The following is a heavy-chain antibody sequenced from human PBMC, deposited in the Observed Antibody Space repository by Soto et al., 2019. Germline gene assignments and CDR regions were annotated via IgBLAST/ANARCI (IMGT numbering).Heavy chain of an antibody. J-gene: IGHJ6*02. V-gene: IGHV3-74*03. CDR2: INNDGTDT. CDR1: GFTFSNYW. Sequence: EVQLVESGGGLVQPGGSLRLSCAASGFTFSNYWMYWVRQAPGKGLVWVSRINNDGTDTTHADSVKGRFAISRDNAENTLYLQMNSLRAEDTAVYYCARGGLQHALDVWGQGSTVTVSS. D-gene: IGHD6-13*01. CDR3: ARGGLQHALDV.